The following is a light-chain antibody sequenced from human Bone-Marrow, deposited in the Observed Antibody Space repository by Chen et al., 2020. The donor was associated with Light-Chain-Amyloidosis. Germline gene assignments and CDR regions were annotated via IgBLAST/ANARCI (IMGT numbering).Light chain of an antibody. V-gene: IGKV3-20*01. CDR2: GSS. CDR3: QQYGTSPLT. J-gene: IGKJ4*01. CDR1: QTISSNY. Sequence: EIVLTQSPGTLSLSPGEGANLSCRAIQTISSNYLTWYQQKFGKSPRLLIYGSSSRATAISDRFTGSGYGTDFTLTIKRLEPEDFAMYYCQQYGTSPLTFGGGTKVEIK.